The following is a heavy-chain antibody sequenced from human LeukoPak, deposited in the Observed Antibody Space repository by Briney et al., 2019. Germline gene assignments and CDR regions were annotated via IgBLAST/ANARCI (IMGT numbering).Heavy chain of an antibody. V-gene: IGHV3-23*01. D-gene: IGHD1/OR15-1a*01. CDR2: ISGSGGST. CDR3: AKVRANRFASFDY. CDR1: GFTFSSYA. J-gene: IGHJ4*02. Sequence: GGSPRLSCAASGFTFSSYAMSWVRQAPGKGLEWVSAISGSGGSTYYADSVKGRFTISRDNSKNTLYLQMNSLRAEDTAVYYCAKVRANRFASFDYWGQGTLVTVSS.